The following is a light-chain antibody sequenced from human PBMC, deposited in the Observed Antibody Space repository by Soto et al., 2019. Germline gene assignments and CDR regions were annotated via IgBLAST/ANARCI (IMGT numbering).Light chain of an antibody. J-gene: IGKJ5*01. CDR1: QSVSTN. V-gene: IGKV3-15*01. Sequence: EIVMTQSPTTLSVSPGERATLSCRASQSVSTNLAWYQQKPGQVPSLLIYGASTTASGIPARFSGSGSGTEFTLTIGSLQSEDFAVDYCQQYSSSPSFGQGTRLEIK. CDR3: QQYSSSPS. CDR2: GAS.